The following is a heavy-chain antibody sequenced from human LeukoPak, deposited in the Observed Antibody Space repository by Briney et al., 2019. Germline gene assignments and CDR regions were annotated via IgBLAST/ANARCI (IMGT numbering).Heavy chain of an antibody. CDR3: AREFPPEPTSTNSMLDY. CDR2: IFYSGTT. J-gene: IGHJ4*02. CDR1: GGPMSNTISY. D-gene: IGHD2-8*01. V-gene: IGHV4-39*02. Sequence: SETLSLSCTVSGGPMSNTISYWAWIRQSPGKGLEWIGNIFYSGTTYYNPSPSLKSRVTISIDTANNQFSLRLTSVTAADTALYFCAREFPPEPTSTNSMLDYWGQGTLVTVSS.